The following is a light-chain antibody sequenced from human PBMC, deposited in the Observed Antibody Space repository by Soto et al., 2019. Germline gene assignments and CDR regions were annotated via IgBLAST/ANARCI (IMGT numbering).Light chain of an antibody. CDR2: AAS. V-gene: IGKV1-9*01. CDR3: QQLHSYPIT. CDR1: QGISSF. J-gene: IGKJ5*01. Sequence: IQLTQSPSSLSASVGDRVTITCRASQGISSFLAWYQQKPGEGPKLLIYAASTLQSGVPSRFSGSGSGTDFTLTISSLQPKDFATYYCQQLHSYPITFGQGTRLEIK.